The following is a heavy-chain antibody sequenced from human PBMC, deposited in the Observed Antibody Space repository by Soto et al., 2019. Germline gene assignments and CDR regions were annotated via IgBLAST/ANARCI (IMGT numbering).Heavy chain of an antibody. CDR1: GYSIRSGYF. D-gene: IGHD3-22*01. V-gene: IGHV4-38-2*01. CDR3: ARVAYYDSSGYYYYFDY. Sequence: KSSETLSLTCAVSGYSIRSGYFWGWVRQPPGKGLEWIGSISHSGSTYYNPSLKSRVTISVDTSKNQFSLKLSSVTAADPAVYYCARVAYYDSSGYYYYFDYWGQGTLVTVSS. J-gene: IGHJ4*02. CDR2: ISHSGST.